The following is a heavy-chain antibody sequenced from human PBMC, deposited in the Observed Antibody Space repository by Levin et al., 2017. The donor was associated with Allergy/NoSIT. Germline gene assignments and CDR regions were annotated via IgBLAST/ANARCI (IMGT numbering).Heavy chain of an antibody. CDR2: IWYDGSNK. CDR1: GFTFSSYG. D-gene: IGHD5-24*01. V-gene: IGHV3-33*01. Sequence: LSLTCAASGFTFSSYGMHWVRQAPGKGLEWVAVIWYDGSNKYYADSVKGRFTISRDNSKNTLYLQMNSLRAEDTAVYYCARDAEATINYFDYWGQGTLVTVSS. J-gene: IGHJ4*02. CDR3: ARDAEATINYFDY.